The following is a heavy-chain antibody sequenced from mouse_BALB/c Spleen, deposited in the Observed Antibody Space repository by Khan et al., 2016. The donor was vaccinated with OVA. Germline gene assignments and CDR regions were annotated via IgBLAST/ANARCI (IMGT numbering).Heavy chain of an antibody. CDR1: GFTFSSYS. D-gene: IGHD4-1*01. J-gene: IGHJ3*01. V-gene: IGHV5-6*01. CDR2: ISSGGDYT. CDR3: ASHLTGSFAY. Sequence: EVELVESGGDLVKPGGSLKLSCAASGFTFSSYSMSWVRQTPDKRLEWVATISSGGDYTDYPDNVKGRFTISRDNAKNTLYMQMSSLKSEDTAIYYCASHLTGSFAYWGQGTLVTVSA.